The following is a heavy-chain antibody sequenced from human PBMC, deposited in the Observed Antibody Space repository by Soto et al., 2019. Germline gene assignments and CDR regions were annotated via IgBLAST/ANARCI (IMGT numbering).Heavy chain of an antibody. CDR1: GGSFSGYY. Sequence: SETLSLTCAVYGGSFSGYYWSWIRQPPGKGLEWIGEINHSGSTNYNPSLKSRVTISVDTSKNQFSLKLSSVTAADTAVYYCAREPDLMITFGGVIVRYFDLWGRGTLVTVSS. CDR2: INHSGST. V-gene: IGHV4-34*01. J-gene: IGHJ2*01. CDR3: AREPDLMITFGGVIVRYFDL. D-gene: IGHD3-16*02.